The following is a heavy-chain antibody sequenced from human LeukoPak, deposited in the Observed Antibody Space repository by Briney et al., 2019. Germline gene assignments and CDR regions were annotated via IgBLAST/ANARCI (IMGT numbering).Heavy chain of an antibody. CDR1: GFAFSDYW. CDR3: ARVGTWELQRVFDF. D-gene: IGHD1-26*01. CDR2: INREGNEK. Sequence: LAGGSLRLSCATFGFAFSDYWMTWVRQVPGKGLKWVANINREGNEKYYVDSVKGRFTISRDNAKNSVDLQMDSLRVEDTAVYYCARVGTWELQRVFDFWGQGTLVTVSS. J-gene: IGHJ4*02. V-gene: IGHV3-7*01.